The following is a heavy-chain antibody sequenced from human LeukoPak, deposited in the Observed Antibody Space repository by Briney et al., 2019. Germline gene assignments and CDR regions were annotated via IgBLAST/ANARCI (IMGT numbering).Heavy chain of an antibody. CDR2: ISSDGSII. CDR1: GFTFSTYW. CDR3: ARHLNYYLDY. Sequence: GSLRLSCAASGFTFSTYWMHWVRQAPGKGLVWVSRISSDGSIISYADSVKGRFTISRDNAKNTLYLQMNSLRAEDTAVYYCARHLNYYLDYWGQGTLVTVSS. J-gene: IGHJ4*02. V-gene: IGHV3-74*01. D-gene: IGHD3-10*01.